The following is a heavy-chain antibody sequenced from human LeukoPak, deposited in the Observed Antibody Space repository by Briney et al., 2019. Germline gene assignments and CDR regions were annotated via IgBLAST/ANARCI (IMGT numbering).Heavy chain of an antibody. CDR2: FDSEDGKT. V-gene: IGHV1-24*01. Sequence: GASVKVSCKVSGAILIELSIHWVRQSPGKGLKWMGGFDSEDGKTKAAQSFLDRVSLTEDTSLATAYMELRSLTSEDTAVYYCVTGSSERDYYESGTYYLGDSWGQGTVVTVSS. J-gene: IGHJ4*02. D-gene: IGHD3-10*01. CDR1: GAILIELS. CDR3: VTGSSERDYYESGTYYLGDS.